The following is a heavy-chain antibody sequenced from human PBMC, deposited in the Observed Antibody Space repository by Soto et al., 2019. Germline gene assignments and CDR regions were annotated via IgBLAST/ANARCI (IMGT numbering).Heavy chain of an antibody. CDR2: ISSSSSYI. Sequence: GGSLRLSCAASGFTLSSYSMNWVHQAPGKGLEWVSSISSSSSYIYYADSVKGRFTTSRDSTRNSLYLNMDSLRVEDTATYYCVRGTPTPGLDIWGRGTTVTVSS. D-gene: IGHD1-1*01. CDR3: VRGTPTPGLDI. V-gene: IGHV3-21*04. CDR1: GFTLSSYS. J-gene: IGHJ6*02.